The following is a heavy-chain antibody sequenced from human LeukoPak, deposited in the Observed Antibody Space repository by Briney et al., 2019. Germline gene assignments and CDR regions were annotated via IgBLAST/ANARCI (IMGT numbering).Heavy chain of an antibody. CDR3: ARAPLSFVVVTAIPSLVSWYFDL. Sequence: SETLSLTCTVSGYSISSGYYWGWIRQPPGKGLEWIGSIYHSGSTYYNPSLKSRVTISVDTSKNQFSLKLSSVTAADTAVYYCARAPLSFVVVTAIPSLVSWYFDLWGRGTLVTVSS. J-gene: IGHJ2*01. CDR2: IYHSGST. CDR1: GYSISSGYY. V-gene: IGHV4-38-2*02. D-gene: IGHD2-21*02.